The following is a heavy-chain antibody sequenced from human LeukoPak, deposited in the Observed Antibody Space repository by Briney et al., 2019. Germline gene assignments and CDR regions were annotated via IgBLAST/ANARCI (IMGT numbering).Heavy chain of an antibody. CDR2: INPNSGGT. J-gene: IGHJ4*02. CDR1: GYTFTGYY. Sequence: LVKVSCYASGYTFTGYYMHWVRQAPRQGLEWMGWINPNSGGTNYAQKFQGRVTMTRDTSISTAYMELSRLGSDDTAVYYCARSLEYSSSAGDYWGQGTLVTVSS. D-gene: IGHD6-6*01. V-gene: IGHV1-2*02. CDR3: ARSLEYSSSAGDY.